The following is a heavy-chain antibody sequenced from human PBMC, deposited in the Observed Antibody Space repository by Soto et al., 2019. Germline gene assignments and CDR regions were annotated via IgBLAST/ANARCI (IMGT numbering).Heavy chain of an antibody. CDR2: IYPGDSDT. CDR3: ARKSTAQYYYGMDV. Sequence: PXESLKVSGKCSGDRCTSYFGGWVLQMPGKGLEWMGIIYPGDSDTRYSPSFQGQVTISADKSISTAYLQWSSLKASDTAMYYCARKSTAQYYYGMDVWGQGTTVTVSS. D-gene: IGHD5-18*01. V-gene: IGHV5-51*01. CDR1: GDRCTSYF. J-gene: IGHJ6*02.